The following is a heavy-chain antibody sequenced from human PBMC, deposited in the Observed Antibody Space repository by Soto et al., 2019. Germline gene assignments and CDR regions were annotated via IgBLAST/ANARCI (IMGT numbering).Heavy chain of an antibody. D-gene: IGHD3-22*01. J-gene: IGHJ3*02. V-gene: IGHV1-69*13. CDR2: ITPIFGTA. CDR3: ARAYYYDSSGYPHDAFDI. Sequence: GASVKVSCKASGGTFSSYAISWVRQAPGQGLEWMGGITPIFGTANYAQKFQGRVTITADESTSTAYMELSSLRSEDTAVYYCARAYYYDSSGYPHDAFDIWGQGTMVTVSS. CDR1: GGTFSSYA.